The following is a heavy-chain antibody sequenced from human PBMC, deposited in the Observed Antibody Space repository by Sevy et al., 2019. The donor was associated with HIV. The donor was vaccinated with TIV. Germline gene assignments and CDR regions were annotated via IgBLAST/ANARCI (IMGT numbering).Heavy chain of an antibody. CDR3: ARGRWRRGYFDY. V-gene: IGHV1-8*01. Sequence: ASVKVSCKASGYTFTSYDINWVRQATGQGLEWMGWMNPNSGNTGYAQKFQGRVTMTRNTSISTAYMELSSLRSEDTAVYYCARGRWRRGYFDYWDQGTLVTVSS. J-gene: IGHJ4*02. D-gene: IGHD3-3*01. CDR1: GYTFTSYD. CDR2: MNPNSGNT.